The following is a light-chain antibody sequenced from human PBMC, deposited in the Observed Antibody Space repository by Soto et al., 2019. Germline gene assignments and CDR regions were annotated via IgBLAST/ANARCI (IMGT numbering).Light chain of an antibody. CDR3: QQLNSYPL. CDR1: QGISSY. J-gene: IGKJ3*01. V-gene: IGKV1-9*01. Sequence: DIQLTQSPSFLSASVGDRVTITCRASQGISSYLAWYQQKPGKAPKLLIYAASTLQSGVPSRFSGSGSGTXXXXXXXSLQPEDFATYYCQQLNSYPLFGPGTKVDIK. CDR2: AAS.